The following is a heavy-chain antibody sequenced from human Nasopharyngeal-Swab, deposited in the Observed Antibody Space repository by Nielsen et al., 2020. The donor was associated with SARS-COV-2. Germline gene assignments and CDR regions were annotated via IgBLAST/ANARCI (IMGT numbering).Heavy chain of an antibody. CDR3: ARDVETYYYDSSGFLNYYYYTMYV. D-gene: IGHD3-22*01. V-gene: IGHV3-74*01. J-gene: IGHJ6*02. Sequence: LSLTCPASGFNFSSYWMHWVRQAPGKGLVWVSRMNSDENSTSYADSVKGRFTISRDNAKNTLYLQMNSLRAEDTAVYYCARDVETYYYDSSGFLNYYYYTMYVLVQVTTVTVSS. CDR1: GFNFSSYW. CDR2: MNSDENST.